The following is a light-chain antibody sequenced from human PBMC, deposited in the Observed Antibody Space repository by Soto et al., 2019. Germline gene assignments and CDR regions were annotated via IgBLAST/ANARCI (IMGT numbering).Light chain of an antibody. CDR3: QQYNNWPIT. CDR2: AAS. Sequence: EIVLTQSPDTLSLSPGERATLSCRASQTVGSNLALYQQKPGQSPRVLIYAASTRAADTPARFSGSGSVAEFPLTISSLQSEDLAVYYCQQYNNWPITFGQGTRLEIK. J-gene: IGKJ5*01. V-gene: IGKV3D-15*01. CDR1: QTVGSN.